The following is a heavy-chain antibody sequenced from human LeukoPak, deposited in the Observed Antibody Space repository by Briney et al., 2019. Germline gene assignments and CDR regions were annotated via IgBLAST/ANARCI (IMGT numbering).Heavy chain of an antibody. V-gene: IGHV1-8*01. CDR2: MNPNSGNT. D-gene: IGHD6-19*01. CDR3: ARVYSSGWSYFDY. J-gene: IGHJ4*02. CDR1: GYTFTSYD. Sequence: ASVKVSCKASGYTFTSYDINWVRQATGQGLEWMGWMNPNSGNTGYAQKFQGRVTMTRNTSISTAYMELRSLRSDDTAVYYCARVYSSGWSYFDYWGQGTLVTVSS.